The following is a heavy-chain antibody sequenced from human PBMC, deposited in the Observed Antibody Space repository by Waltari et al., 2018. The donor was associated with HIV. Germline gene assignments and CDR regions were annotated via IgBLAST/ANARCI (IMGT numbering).Heavy chain of an antibody. J-gene: IGHJ4*02. CDR3: VKTGVGAHFFDY. CDR1: GFTFSNYG. D-gene: IGHD1-26*01. V-gene: IGHV3-30*02. Sequence: QVQLVESGGGVVQPGGSLRLSCAASGFTFSNYGIHWVRQASGKGLEWVAFIPFDGSKKKYADSVKGRFTISRDNPKNTLDLQMNSLRAEDTAVYYCVKTGVGAHFFDYWGQGTLVTVSS. CDR2: IPFDGSKK.